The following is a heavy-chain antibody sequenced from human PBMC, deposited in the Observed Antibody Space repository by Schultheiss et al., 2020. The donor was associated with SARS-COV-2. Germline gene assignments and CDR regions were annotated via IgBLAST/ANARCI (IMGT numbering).Heavy chain of an antibody. CDR3: ARWGNSKILDH. V-gene: IGHV3-33*08. CDR1: GFTFNNNG. D-gene: IGHD3-16*01. CDR2: IWYDGSNK. J-gene: IGHJ4*02. Sequence: GGSLRLSCAAFGFTFNNNGMHWVRQAPGKGLEWVAVIWYDGSNKYYADSVKGRFTISRDNSKNTLYLQMDSLRAEDTAVYYCARWGNSKILDHWGQGTLVTVSS.